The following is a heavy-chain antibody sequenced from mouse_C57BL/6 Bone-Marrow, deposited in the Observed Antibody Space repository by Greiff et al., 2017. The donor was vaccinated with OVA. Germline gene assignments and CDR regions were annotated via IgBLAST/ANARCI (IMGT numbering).Heavy chain of an antibody. CDR3: GYAHYYAMDY. V-gene: IGHV1-4*01. CDR2: INPSSGYT. CDR1: GYTFTSYT. J-gene: IGHJ4*01. D-gene: IGHD2-10*02. Sequence: VQLQQSGAELARPGASVKMSCKASGYTFTSYTMHWVKQRPGQGLEWIGYINPSSGYTKYNQKFKDKATLTADKSSSTAYMQLSSLTSEDSAVYYGGYAHYYAMDYWGQGTSVTVSS.